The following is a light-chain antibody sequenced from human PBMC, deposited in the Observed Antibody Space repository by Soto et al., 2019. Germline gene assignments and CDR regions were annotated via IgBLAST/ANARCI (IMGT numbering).Light chain of an antibody. CDR2: DAS. J-gene: IGKJ5*01. Sequence: VWTRSAANLSLKQGKSATHSCRASQSVSSYLVWYPQKPGQAPRLLIYDASNRATGIPARFRGSGSGTDFTLTISSLEPEDCAVYYCQQRSNWPPITFGQGTRLEIK. V-gene: IGKV3-11*01. CDR3: QQRSNWPPIT. CDR1: QSVSSY.